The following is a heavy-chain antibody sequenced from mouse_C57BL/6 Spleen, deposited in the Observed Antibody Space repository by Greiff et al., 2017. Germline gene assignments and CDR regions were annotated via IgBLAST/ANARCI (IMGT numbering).Heavy chain of an antibody. CDR2: IYPGSGNT. D-gene: IGHD2-4*01. CDR3: AREGSYDYDDY. Sequence: QVHVKQSGAELVRPGASVKLSCKASGYTFTDYYINWVKQRPGQGLEWIARIYPGSGNTYYNEKFKGKATLTAEKSSSTAYMQLSSLTSEDSAVYFCAREGSYDYDDYWGQGTTLTVSS. CDR1: GYTFTDYY. V-gene: IGHV1-76*01. J-gene: IGHJ2*01.